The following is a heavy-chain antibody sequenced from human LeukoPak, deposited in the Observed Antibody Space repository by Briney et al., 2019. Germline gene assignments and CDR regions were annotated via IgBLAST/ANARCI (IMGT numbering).Heavy chain of an antibody. CDR2: INRNSGGT. Sequence: ASVKVCCKASGYTFTGYYMHWVRQAPGQGLEWMGWINRNSGGTNYAQKFQGRVTMTRDTSISTAYMELSRLRSDDTAVYYCALSVAEWYYFDYWGQGTLVTVSS. V-gene: IGHV1-2*02. J-gene: IGHJ4*02. D-gene: IGHD6-19*01. CDR1: GYTFTGYY. CDR3: ALSVAEWYYFDY.